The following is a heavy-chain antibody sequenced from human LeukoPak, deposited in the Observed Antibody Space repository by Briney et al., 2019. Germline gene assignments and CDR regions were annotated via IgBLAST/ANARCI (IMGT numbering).Heavy chain of an antibody. V-gene: IGHV3-43*01. CDR3: AKDIDYGSGSSIYYYYGMDV. D-gene: IGHD3-10*01. Sequence: GGSLRLSCAASGFTFDDYTMHWVRQAPGKGLEWVSLISWDGGTTYYADSVKGRFTISRDNSKNSLYLQMNSLRTEDTALYYCAKDIDYGSGSSIYYYYGMDVWGQGTTVTVSS. CDR1: GFTFDDYT. J-gene: IGHJ6*02. CDR2: ISWDGGTT.